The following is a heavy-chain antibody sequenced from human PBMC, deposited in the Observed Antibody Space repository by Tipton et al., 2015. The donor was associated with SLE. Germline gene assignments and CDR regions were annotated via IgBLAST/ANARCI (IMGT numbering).Heavy chain of an antibody. CDR2: IYYSGST. V-gene: IGHV4-39*07. J-gene: IGHJ4*02. D-gene: IGHD4-17*01. Sequence: TLSLTCSVSGGSISSSPYYWGWIRQPPGKGLEWIASIYYSGSTYYNPSLKSRVTISRDTSLNQFYLNLSSVTAADAAVYYCAKDYNHDNADYNWGQGTLVTVSS. CDR3: AKDYNHDNADYN. CDR1: GGSISSSPYY.